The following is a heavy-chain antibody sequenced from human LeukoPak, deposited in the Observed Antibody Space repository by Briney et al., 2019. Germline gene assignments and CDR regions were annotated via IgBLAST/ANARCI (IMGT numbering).Heavy chain of an antibody. CDR3: ARPDGYADY. V-gene: IGHV3-30*02. D-gene: IGHD5-24*01. J-gene: IGHJ4*02. Sequence: GGSLRLSCAASGFTFSSYGMHWVRQAPGKGLEWVAFIRYDGSNKYYADSVKGRFTISRDNSKNTLYLQMNSLRAEDTAVYYCARPDGYADYWGQGTLVTVSS. CDR2: IRYDGSNK. CDR1: GFTFSSYG.